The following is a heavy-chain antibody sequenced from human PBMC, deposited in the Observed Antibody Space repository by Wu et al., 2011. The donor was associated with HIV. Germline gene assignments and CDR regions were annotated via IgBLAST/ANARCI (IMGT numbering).Heavy chain of an antibody. Sequence: QVQVVQSGAEVKRPGASVKVSCKVSGYTLTDLSIYWVRQAPGKGLEWMGNFGPEDGETVSAQRFQGRVSMTEDTSTDTAYMELRSLRFEDTAVYYCARLGYSSDRDDAFDVWGQGTMVIVSS. CDR2: FGPEDGET. J-gene: IGHJ3*01. CDR3: ARLGYSSDRDDAFDV. D-gene: IGHD6-19*01. V-gene: IGHV1-24*01. CDR1: GYTLTDLS.